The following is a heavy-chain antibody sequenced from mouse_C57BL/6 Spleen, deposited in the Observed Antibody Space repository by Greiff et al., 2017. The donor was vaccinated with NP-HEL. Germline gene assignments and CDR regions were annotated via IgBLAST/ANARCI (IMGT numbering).Heavy chain of an antibody. D-gene: IGHD1-1*01. CDR2: IHPNSGST. J-gene: IGHJ3*01. Sequence: QVQLQQPGAELVKPGASVKLSCKASGYTFTSYWMHWVKQRPGQGLEWIGMIHPNSGSTNYNEKFKSKATLTVDKSSSTAYMQLSSLTSEDSAVYYCARGGTESAYGAYWGQGTLVTVSA. CDR3: ARGGTESAYGAY. CDR1: GYTFTSYW. V-gene: IGHV1-64*01.